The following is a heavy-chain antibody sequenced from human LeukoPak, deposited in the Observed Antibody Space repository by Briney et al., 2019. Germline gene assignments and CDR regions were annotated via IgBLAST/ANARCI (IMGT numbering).Heavy chain of an antibody. V-gene: IGHV3-23*01. CDR1: GFSFSNYA. CDR3: SKDVIMFDY. J-gene: IGHJ4*02. D-gene: IGHD3-10*01. Sequence: PGGSLRPSCAASGFSFSNYAMNWFRQAPGKGLEWVSTIGGTDGNTYYADSVKGRFTISRDNSRNSLYLQMNSLRAEDTAIYYCSKDVIMFDYWGQGTLVTVSS. CDR2: IGGTDGNT.